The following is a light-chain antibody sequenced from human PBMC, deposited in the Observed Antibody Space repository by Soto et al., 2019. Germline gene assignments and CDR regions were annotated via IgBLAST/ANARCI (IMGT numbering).Light chain of an antibody. V-gene: IGLV2-11*01. CDR3: CSYACSFYL. CDR1: SSDVGGYNY. J-gene: IGLJ1*01. Sequence: QSALTQPRSVSGSPGQSVTISCTGTSSDVGGYNYVSWYQQHPGKAPKLMIYDVSKRPSGVPDRFSGSKSGNTASLTISGLQAEDEADYYCCSYACSFYLFGTGTKLTVL. CDR2: DVS.